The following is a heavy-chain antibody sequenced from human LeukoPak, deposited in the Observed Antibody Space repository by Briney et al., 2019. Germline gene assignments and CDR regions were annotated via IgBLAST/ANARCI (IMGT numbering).Heavy chain of an antibody. CDR2: LNPNSGGT. V-gene: IGHV1-2*02. CDR1: GCTLTRHY. D-gene: IGHD2-2*01. Sequence: ASVTVSYTACGCTLTRHYMHWVGQAPAHRLEWLASLNPNSGGTNYAHKFPGSVTMTRDTSISTAYMELSRLRSDDTAVYYCARPPYCSSTSCYELDYWGQGTLVTVSS. CDR3: ARPPYCSSTSCYELDY. J-gene: IGHJ4*02.